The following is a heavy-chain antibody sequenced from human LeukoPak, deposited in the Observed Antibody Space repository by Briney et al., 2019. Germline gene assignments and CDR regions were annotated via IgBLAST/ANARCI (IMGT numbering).Heavy chain of an antibody. CDR2: ISSSSSTI. D-gene: IGHD2/OR15-2a*01. V-gene: IGHV3-48*04. CDR3: ASFRPWDY. CDR1: GFTFSSYS. J-gene: IGHJ4*02. Sequence: GGSLRLSCAASGFTFSSYSMNWVRQAPGKGLEWVSYISSSSSTIYYADSVKGRFTISRDNAKNSLYLQMNSLRAEDTAVYYCASFRPWDYWGQGTLVTVSS.